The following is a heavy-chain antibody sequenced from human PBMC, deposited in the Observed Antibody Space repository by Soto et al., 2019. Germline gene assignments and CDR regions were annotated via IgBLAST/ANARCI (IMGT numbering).Heavy chain of an antibody. Sequence: GGSLRLSCAASGFTFSNAWMNWVRQAPGKGLEWVGRIKSKTDGGTTDYAAPVKGRFTISRDDSKNTLYLQMNSLRDEDTAVYYCARDSSSYYYYGMDVWGQGTTVTVSS. V-gene: IGHV3-15*07. CDR1: GFTFSNAW. CDR2: IKSKTDGGTT. CDR3: ARDSSSYYYYGMDV. J-gene: IGHJ6*02.